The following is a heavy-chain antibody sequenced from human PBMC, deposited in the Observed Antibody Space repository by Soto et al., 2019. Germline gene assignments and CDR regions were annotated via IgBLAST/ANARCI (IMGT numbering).Heavy chain of an antibody. CDR1: GGSFSAYY. CDR2: INHSGST. CDR3: AREACYGGSCYSVFDY. D-gene: IGHD2-15*01. V-gene: IGHV4-34*01. Sequence: SETLSLTCAVYGGSFSAYYWTWIRQPPGKGLEWIGQINHSGSTNYNPSLKSRVTISVDTSKNQFSLKLSSVTAADTAVYYCAREACYGGSCYSVFDYWGQGTLVTVSS. J-gene: IGHJ4*02.